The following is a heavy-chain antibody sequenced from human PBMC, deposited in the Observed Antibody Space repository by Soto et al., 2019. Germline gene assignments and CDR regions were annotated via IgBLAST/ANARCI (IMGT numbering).Heavy chain of an antibody. J-gene: IGHJ4*02. V-gene: IGHV3-23*01. CDR2: ISSSGGRT. CDR3: AKIRRRVMGHTYYFDY. CDR1: GFSFSSYA. Sequence: GGSLRLSCAASGFSFSSYAMSWDRQVPGKGLEWVSAISSSGGRTYYGDSVKGRFTISRDNSKKTLYLEMNSLRAEDTAVYYCAKIRRRVMGHTYYFDYWGQGTLVTVSS. D-gene: IGHD2-21*01.